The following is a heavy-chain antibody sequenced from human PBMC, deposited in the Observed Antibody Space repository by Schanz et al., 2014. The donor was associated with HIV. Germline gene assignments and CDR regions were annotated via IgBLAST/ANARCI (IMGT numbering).Heavy chain of an antibody. V-gene: IGHV3-7*03. CDR3: VRDSAARDLDLDY. D-gene: IGHD2-21*02. J-gene: IGHJ4*02. CDR2: IKQDGSEK. Sequence: VQLVESGGGVVQPGRSLRLSCAASGFTFSSLGMSWVRQAPGKGLEWVANIKQDGSEKHYVDSVKGRFTISRDNAKNSLYLHMNSLRDEDTAVYYCVRDSAARDLDLDYWGLGTLVTVSS. CDR1: GFTFSSLG.